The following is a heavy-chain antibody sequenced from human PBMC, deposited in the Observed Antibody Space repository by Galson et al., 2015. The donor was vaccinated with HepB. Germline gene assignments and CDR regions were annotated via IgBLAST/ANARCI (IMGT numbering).Heavy chain of an antibody. CDR3: AREGHDSSLITWFDP. D-gene: IGHD3-22*01. CDR1: GYTFTSYG. Sequence: SVKVSCKASGYTFTSYGISWVRQAPGQGLEWMGWISAYNGNTNYAQKLQGRATMTTDTSTSTAYMELRSLRSDDTAVYYCAREGHDSSLITWFDPWGQGTLVTVSS. J-gene: IGHJ5*02. CDR2: ISAYNGNT. V-gene: IGHV1-18*04.